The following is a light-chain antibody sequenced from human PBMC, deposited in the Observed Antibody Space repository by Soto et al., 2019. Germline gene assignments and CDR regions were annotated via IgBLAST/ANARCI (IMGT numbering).Light chain of an antibody. CDR1: QSVRSSY. Sequence: EIELTQSPGTLSLSPGERATLSCRASQSVRSSYLAWYQQRPGRAPRLLIYAASSRATGIPDRFSGSGSGTDFTLTISRLEPEDFAVYYCQQYGSSPETFGQGTKVEIK. J-gene: IGKJ1*01. CDR3: QQYGSSPET. V-gene: IGKV3-20*01. CDR2: AAS.